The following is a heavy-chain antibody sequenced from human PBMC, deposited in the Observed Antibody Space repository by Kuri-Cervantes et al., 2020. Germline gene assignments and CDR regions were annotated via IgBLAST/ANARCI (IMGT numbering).Heavy chain of an antibody. CDR1: GGSISSSNYY. D-gene: IGHD5-18*01. CDR2: IYYSGST. Sequence: SETLSLTCTVSGGSISSSNYYWGWIRQPPGKGLEWIVYIYYSGSTNYNPSLKSRVTISVDTSKNQFSLKLSSVTAADTAVYYCARDQTGYSHGPGAFDIWGQGTMVTVSS. V-gene: IGHV4-61*01. J-gene: IGHJ3*02. CDR3: ARDQTGYSHGPGAFDI.